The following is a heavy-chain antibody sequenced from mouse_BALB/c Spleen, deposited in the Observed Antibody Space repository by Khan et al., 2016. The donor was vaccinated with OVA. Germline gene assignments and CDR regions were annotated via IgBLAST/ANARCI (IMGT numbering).Heavy chain of an antibody. Sequence: QVQLQQSGAELAKPGASVKMSCKASGYTFTSYWMHWVKQRPGQGLEWIGYINPSTSYTEYNQKFKDKATLTADKSSSTAYMQLSSLTSEDSAVYYCERTVGYWWYFDVWGAGTTVTVSS. CDR2: INPSTSYT. D-gene: IGHD2-3*01. CDR1: GYTFTSYW. CDR3: ERTVGYWWYFDV. J-gene: IGHJ1*01. V-gene: IGHV1-7*01.